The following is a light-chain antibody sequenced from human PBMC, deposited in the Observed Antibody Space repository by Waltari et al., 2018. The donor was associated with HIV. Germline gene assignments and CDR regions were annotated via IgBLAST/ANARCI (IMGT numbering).Light chain of an antibody. CDR3: SSYSASGTLVL. CDR1: SRAVGASGY. V-gene: IGLV2-14*01. CDR2: EVK. Sequence: QSALTQPASVSGSPGQSIAISCSGTSRAVGASGYVLWYHQHPGEAPTLILYEVKKRPSGISNRFSGSKSGNTASLTISGLQVEDEAHYYCSSYSASGTLVLFGGGTRLTVL. J-gene: IGLJ2*01.